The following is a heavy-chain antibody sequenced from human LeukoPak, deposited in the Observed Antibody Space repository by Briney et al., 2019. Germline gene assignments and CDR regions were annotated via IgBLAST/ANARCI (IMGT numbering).Heavy chain of an antibody. V-gene: IGHV4-39*07. D-gene: IGHD3-10*01. CDR3: VRAHPLIRGGGDY. J-gene: IGHJ4*02. Sequence: PSETLSLTCTVSGGSITSSNYWWGGIRQSPGKGLEWIGSIYYTGSTYYNPSLKSRVTISIDTSKNQFSLQLKSMTAADTAVYYCVRAHPLIRGGGDYWGQGTLVTVSS. CDR1: GGSITSSNYW. CDR2: IYYTGST.